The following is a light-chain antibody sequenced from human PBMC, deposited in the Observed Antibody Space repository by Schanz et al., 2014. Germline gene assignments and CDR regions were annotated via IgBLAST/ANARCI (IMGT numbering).Light chain of an antibody. V-gene: IGLV2-14*03. CDR3: AMHTTYNTLKGV. CDR2: DVS. Sequence: QSALTQPASVSGSPGQSITISCSGTDSDIGTYNYVSWYQRHPGKAPKLMIYDVSYRPSGVSDRFSGSKSGNTASLTISGLQAEDEADYFCAMHTTYNTLKGVFGGGTKLTVL. CDR1: DSDIGTYNY. J-gene: IGLJ3*02.